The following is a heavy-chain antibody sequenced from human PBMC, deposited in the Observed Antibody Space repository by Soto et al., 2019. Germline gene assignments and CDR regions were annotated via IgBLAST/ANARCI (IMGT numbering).Heavy chain of an antibody. J-gene: IGHJ1*01. CDR2: ISAYNGNT. CDR1: GYTFTSYG. CDR3: AREAESWDYGDPGDFQH. D-gene: IGHD4-17*01. Sequence: ASVKVSCKASGYTFTSYGISWVRQAPGQGLEWMGWISAYNGNTNYAQKLQGRVTMTTDTSTSTAYMELRSLRSDDTAVYYCAREAESWDYGDPGDFQHWGQGTLVTVSS. V-gene: IGHV1-18*01.